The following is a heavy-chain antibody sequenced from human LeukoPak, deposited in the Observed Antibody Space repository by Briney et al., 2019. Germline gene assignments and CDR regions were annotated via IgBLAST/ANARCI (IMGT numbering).Heavy chain of an antibody. J-gene: IGHJ4*02. CDR1: GFTFNSYW. CDR3: ARDGSRGNLVTAPDF. Sequence: PGGSLRLSCAASGFTFNSYWMSWVRQAPGKGLEWVANIKQDGSEKYYVDSVKGRFTISRDNAKNSLYLQMNSLRAEDTAVYYCARDGSRGNLVTAPDFWGQGTLVTVS. CDR2: IKQDGSEK. D-gene: IGHD2-21*02. V-gene: IGHV3-7*01.